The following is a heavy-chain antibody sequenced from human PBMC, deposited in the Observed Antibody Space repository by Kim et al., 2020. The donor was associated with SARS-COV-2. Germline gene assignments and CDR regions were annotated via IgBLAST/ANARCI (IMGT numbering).Heavy chain of an antibody. Sequence: GGSLRLSCVVSGFTFSDYGMSWVRQAPGKGLEWVSCIRNRGGDTYYADSVRGRFTISRDNSHNTLYLQMNSLRAEDTALYYCARKFSDTYTSFYFGPWGQGALVTVSS. CDR3: ARKFSDTYTSFYFGP. J-gene: IGHJ5*02. V-gene: IGHV3-23*01. D-gene: IGHD2-2*02. CDR1: GFTFSDYG. CDR2: IRNRGGDT.